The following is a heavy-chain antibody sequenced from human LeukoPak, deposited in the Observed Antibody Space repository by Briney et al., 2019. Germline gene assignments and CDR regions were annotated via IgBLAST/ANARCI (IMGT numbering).Heavy chain of an antibody. CDR3: ARSYYDILPGYYIDY. CDR2: IYYSGST. D-gene: IGHD3-9*01. J-gene: IGHJ4*02. Sequence: SETLSLTCTVSGGSISSYYWSWIRQPPGKGLEWIGYIYYSGSTNYNPSLKSRVTISVDTSKNQFSLKLSSVTAADTAVYYCARSYYDILPGYYIDYWGQETLVTVSS. V-gene: IGHV4-59*01. CDR1: GGSISSYY.